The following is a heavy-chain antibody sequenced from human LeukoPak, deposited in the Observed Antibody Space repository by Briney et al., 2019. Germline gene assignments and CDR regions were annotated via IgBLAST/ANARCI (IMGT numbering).Heavy chain of an antibody. J-gene: IGHJ4*02. CDR1: GFTFNNFG. CDR2: IGYEGVHK. CDR3: AKDLHGGYSSDY. D-gene: IGHD3-22*01. V-gene: IGHV3-30*02. Sequence: GGSLRLSCAASGFTFNNFGMHWVRQAPGKGLEWVAFIGYEGVHKYYADSVKGRFTISKDNSKATLYLQMNSLRPEDTAVYYCAKDLHGGYSSDYWGQGALVTVSS.